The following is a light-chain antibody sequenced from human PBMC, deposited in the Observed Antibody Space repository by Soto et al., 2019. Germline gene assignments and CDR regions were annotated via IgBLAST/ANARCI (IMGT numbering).Light chain of an antibody. CDR3: SSYAGSNNLVV. J-gene: IGLJ2*01. CDR1: SSDVGNYEL. V-gene: IGLV2-14*02. Sequence: QSVLTQPASVSGSPGQSMTISCIGTSSDVGNYELVSWYQQHPGKAPKLMIYEVSKRPSGVPDRFSGSKSGNTASLTVSGLQAEDEADYYCSSYAGSNNLVVFGGGTKLTVL. CDR2: EVS.